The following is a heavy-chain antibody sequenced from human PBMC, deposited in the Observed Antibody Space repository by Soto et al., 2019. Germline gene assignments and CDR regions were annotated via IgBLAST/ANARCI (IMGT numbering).Heavy chain of an antibody. D-gene: IGHD2-15*01. J-gene: IGHJ4*02. CDR2: IYYSGST. V-gene: IGHV4-59*08. Sequence: SEILSLTCTVSGGSISSYYWSWIRQPPGKGLEWIGYIYYSGSTNYNPSLKSRVTITVDTSKNQFSLKLSSVTAADTAVYYCARHGWDCSGGRCPFNYWGQGTLVTVSS. CDR3: ARHGWDCSGGRCPFNY. CDR1: GGSISSYY.